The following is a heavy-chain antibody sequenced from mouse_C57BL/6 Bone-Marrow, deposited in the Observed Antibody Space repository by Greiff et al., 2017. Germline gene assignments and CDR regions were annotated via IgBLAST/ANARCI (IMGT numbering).Heavy chain of an antibody. D-gene: IGHD2-5*01. V-gene: IGHV14-1*01. Sequence: EVQLQQSGAELVRPGASVKLSCTASGFNIKDYYMHWVKQRPEQGLEWIGRIDPEDGDTEYAPKFQGKATMTADTSSNTAYLQLSSLTSEDTAVYYCSLYYSNYDYFDYWGQGTTLTVSS. CDR3: SLYYSNYDYFDY. J-gene: IGHJ2*01. CDR2: IDPEDGDT. CDR1: GFNIKDYY.